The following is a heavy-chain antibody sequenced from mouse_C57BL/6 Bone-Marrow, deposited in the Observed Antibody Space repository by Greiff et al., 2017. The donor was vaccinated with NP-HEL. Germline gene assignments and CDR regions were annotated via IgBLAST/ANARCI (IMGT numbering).Heavy chain of an antibody. CDR3: ARESGYYYGSSAYAMDY. Sequence: QVQLQQPGAELVKPGASVKLSCKASGYTFTSYWMHWVKQRPGQGLEWIGMIHPNSGSTNYNEKFKSKATLTVYKSSSTAYMQLSSLTSEDSAVYYCARESGYYYGSSAYAMDYWGQGTSVTVSS. V-gene: IGHV1-64*01. CDR2: IHPNSGST. D-gene: IGHD1-1*01. J-gene: IGHJ4*01. CDR1: GYTFTSYW.